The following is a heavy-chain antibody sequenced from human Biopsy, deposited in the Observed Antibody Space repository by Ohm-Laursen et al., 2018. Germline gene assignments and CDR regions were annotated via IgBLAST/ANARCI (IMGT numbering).Heavy chain of an antibody. J-gene: IGHJ6*02. D-gene: IGHD4-11*01. CDR2: IYYSVMT. CDR1: GDSVTKYY. Sequence: SDTLSLTCPVSGDSVTKYYWSWIRQPPGKGLEWIGHIYYSVMTNYNPSLQSRVSISVDTSRNQVSLTLSSVTAADTAVYYCARDSGILNYGNFKYYHYYGMDFWGQGTKVTVSS. CDR3: ARDSGILNYGNFKYYHYYGMDF. V-gene: IGHV4-59*02.